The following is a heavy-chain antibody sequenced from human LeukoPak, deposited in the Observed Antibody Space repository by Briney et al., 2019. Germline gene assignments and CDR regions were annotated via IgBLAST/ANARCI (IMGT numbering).Heavy chain of an antibody. Sequence: SVKVSCKASGYTFTGYYMQWVRQARGQRLEWIGWIVVASGNTKYAQKFQERVTITRDMSTSTAYMELSSLSPEDTAVYYCAAAPIEMQQRGFDYWGQGTLVTVSS. J-gene: IGHJ4*02. CDR1: GYTFTGYY. CDR3: AAAPIEMQQRGFDY. V-gene: IGHV1-58*02. CDR2: IVVASGNT. D-gene: IGHD5-24*01.